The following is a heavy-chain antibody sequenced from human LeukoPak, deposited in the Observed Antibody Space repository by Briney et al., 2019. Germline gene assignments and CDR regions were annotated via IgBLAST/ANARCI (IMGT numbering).Heavy chain of an antibody. Sequence: SETLSLTCTVSGGSISSYYWSWIRQPAGKGLEWIGRIYTSGSTNYNPSLKSRVTISVDTSKNQFSLKLSSVTAADTAVYYCARAYGDYFSIFYFDYWGQGTLVTVSS. CDR2: IYTSGST. J-gene: IGHJ4*02. CDR1: GGSISSYY. V-gene: IGHV4-4*07. D-gene: IGHD4-17*01. CDR3: ARAYGDYFSIFYFDY.